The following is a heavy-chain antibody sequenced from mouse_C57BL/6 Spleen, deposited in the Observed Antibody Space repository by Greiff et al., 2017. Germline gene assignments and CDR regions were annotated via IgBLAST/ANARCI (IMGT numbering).Heavy chain of an antibody. D-gene: IGHD1-1*01. V-gene: IGHV2-9-1*01. CDR3: ARNDYGSSLYYAMDY. Sequence: VHLVESGPGLVAPSQSLSITCTVSGFSLTSYAISWVRQPPGKGLEWLGVIWTGGGTNYTSALKSGLSISKDNSKSQVFFKMNSLQTDDTARYYCARNDYGSSLYYAMDYWGQGTSVTVSS. J-gene: IGHJ4*01. CDR2: IWTGGGT. CDR1: GFSLTSYA.